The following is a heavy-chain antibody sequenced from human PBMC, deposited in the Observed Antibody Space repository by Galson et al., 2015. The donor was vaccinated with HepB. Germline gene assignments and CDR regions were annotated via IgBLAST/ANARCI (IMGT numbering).Heavy chain of an antibody. D-gene: IGHD5-18*01. V-gene: IGHV1-69*01. CDR2: IIPIFGTA. CDR3: AGYSYGDTYYYYGMDV. J-gene: IGHJ6*02. Sequence: SCKASGGTFSSYAISWVRQAPGQGLEWMGGIIPIFGTANYAQKFQGRVTITADESTSTAYMELSSLRSEDTAVYYCAGYSYGDTYYYYGMDVWGQGTTVTVSS. CDR1: GGTFSSYA.